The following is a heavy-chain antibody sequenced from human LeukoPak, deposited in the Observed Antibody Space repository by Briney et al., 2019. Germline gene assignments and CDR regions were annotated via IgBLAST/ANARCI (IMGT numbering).Heavy chain of an antibody. J-gene: IGHJ6*03. Sequence: ASVKVSCKASGYTFTGYYMHWVRQAPGQGLEWMGWINPNSGGTNYAQKFQGRVTMTRDTSISTAYMELSRLRSDDTAVYYCAREKRESYYYGSGSLYYYYYMDVWGKGTTVTISS. CDR3: AREKRESYYYGSGSLYYYYYMDV. CDR2: INPNSGGT. CDR1: GYTFTGYY. V-gene: IGHV1-2*02. D-gene: IGHD3-10*01.